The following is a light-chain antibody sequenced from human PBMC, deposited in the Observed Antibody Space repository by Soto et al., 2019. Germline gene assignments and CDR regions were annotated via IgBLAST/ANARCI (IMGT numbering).Light chain of an antibody. V-gene: IGKV1-17*01. Sequence: DVQMTQSPSSLSASVGDRVTITCRASQGIRDALGWYQQKPGKAPKSLIYAASSLQSGVPSRFSVSVPGTESTLTISSLQPEDFATYYCLQHNSYPQTFGQGTKVEIK. J-gene: IGKJ1*01. CDR3: LQHNSYPQT. CDR2: AAS. CDR1: QGIRDA.